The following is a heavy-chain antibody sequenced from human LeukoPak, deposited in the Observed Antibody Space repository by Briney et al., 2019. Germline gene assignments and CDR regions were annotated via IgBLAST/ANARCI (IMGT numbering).Heavy chain of an antibody. D-gene: IGHD3-16*02. CDR3: ARQQEVSGYFVY. J-gene: IGHJ4*02. CDR2: INPNSGVT. V-gene: IGHV1-2*02. CDR1: GYRFTGCY. Sequence: GASVKVSCKASGYRFTGCYMHWVRQAPGQGLEWMGWINPNSGVTNYAQNFQGRVSMTRDTSISTAYMELSRLRSDDTAVYYCARQQEVSGYFVYWGQGTLVTVSS.